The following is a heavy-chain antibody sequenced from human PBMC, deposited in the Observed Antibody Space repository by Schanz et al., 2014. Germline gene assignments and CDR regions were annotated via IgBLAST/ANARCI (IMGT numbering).Heavy chain of an antibody. J-gene: IGHJ4*02. CDR3: ARAPTRMNMFRGVTYFFDY. CDR2: ISTYNGHT. Sequence: QVRLVQSGAEAREPGASVKVSCKATGYMLDTYGFAWVRQAPGQGLEWMGWISTYNGHTRYGQKFQDRLSLTTDTDTATAHVELRSLRTDDTAVYYCARAPTRMNMFRGVTYFFDYWGQGTLVTVSS. V-gene: IGHV1-18*04. D-gene: IGHD3-10*01. CDR1: GYMLDTYG.